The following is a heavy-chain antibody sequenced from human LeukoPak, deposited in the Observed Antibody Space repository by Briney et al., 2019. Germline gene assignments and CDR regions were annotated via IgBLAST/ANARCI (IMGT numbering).Heavy chain of an antibody. D-gene: IGHD6-19*01. CDR3: VRFHNSGAFFYPDDY. V-gene: IGHV4-4*07. J-gene: IGHJ4*02. Sequence: SETLSLTCTVSGGSISGYYWSWIRQPAGKGLEWIGRIHATGSTIYNPSVKSRVTMSVDTSKNQFSLELNSVTAADTAVYYCVRFHNSGAFFYPDDYWGQGTQVTVSS. CDR2: IHATGST. CDR1: GGSISGYY.